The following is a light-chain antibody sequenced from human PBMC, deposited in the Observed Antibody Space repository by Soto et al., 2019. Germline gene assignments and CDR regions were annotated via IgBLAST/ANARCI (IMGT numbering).Light chain of an antibody. V-gene: IGKV3D-11*01. J-gene: IGKJ5*01. CDR2: GAS. Sequence: EIVLTQPPGTLSVSLGESATLSRRASQRISSNLAWYQQKPGQATRLLIYGASTRATGIPARFSGSVSGTDFTLTISSLEPEDFAFYYCQQRSNWHRITFGQGTRLEIK. CDR3: QQRSNWHRIT. CDR1: QRISSN.